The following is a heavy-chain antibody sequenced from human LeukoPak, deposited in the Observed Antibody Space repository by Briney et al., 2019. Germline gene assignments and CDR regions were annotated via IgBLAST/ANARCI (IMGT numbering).Heavy chain of an antibody. J-gene: IGHJ4*02. V-gene: IGHV4-34*01. CDR3: ARARYFDWLLLGVLCYFDY. D-gene: IGHD3-9*01. CDR1: GGSFSGYY. Sequence: TSETLSLTCAVYGGSFSGYYWSWIRQPPGKGLEWIGEINHSGSTNYNPSLKSRVTISVDTSKNQFSLKLSSVTAADTAVYYCARARYFDWLLLGVLCYFDYWGQGNLVTVSS. CDR2: INHSGST.